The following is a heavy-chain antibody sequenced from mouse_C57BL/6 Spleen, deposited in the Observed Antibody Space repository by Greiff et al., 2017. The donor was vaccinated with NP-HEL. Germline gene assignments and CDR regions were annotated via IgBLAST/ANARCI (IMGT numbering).Heavy chain of an antibody. J-gene: IGHJ1*03. D-gene: IGHD2-4*01. CDR2: ISYDGSN. CDR3: ARAYDYDEGDWYFDV. CDR1: GYSITSGYY. V-gene: IGHV3-6*01. Sequence: EVQLQQSGPGLVKPSQSLSLTCSVTGYSITSGYYWNWIRQFPGNKLEWMGYISYDGSNNYNPSLKNRISITRDTSKNQFFLKLNSVTTEDTATYYCARAYDYDEGDWYFDVWGTGTTVTVSS.